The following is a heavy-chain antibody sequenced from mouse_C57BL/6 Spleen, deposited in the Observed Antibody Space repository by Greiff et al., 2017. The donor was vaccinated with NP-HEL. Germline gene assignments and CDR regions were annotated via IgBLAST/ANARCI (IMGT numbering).Heavy chain of an antibody. J-gene: IGHJ1*03. V-gene: IGHV5-17*01. CDR2: ISSGSSTI. D-gene: IGHD1-1*01. Sequence: EVKVVESGGGLVKPGGSLKLSCAASGFTFSDYGMHRVRQAPEKGLEWVAYISSGSSTIYYADTVKGRFTISRDNAKNTLFLQMTSLRSEDTAVYYCARVLRNWYFDGWGTGTTVTVSS. CDR1: GFTFSDYG. CDR3: ARVLRNWYFDG.